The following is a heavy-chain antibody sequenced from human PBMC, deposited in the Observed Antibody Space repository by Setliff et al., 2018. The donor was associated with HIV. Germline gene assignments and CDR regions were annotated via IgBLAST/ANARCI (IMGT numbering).Heavy chain of an antibody. J-gene: IGHJ6*03. CDR2: VYSNGGT. CDR3: ARFPSNRRTEAGKKRNYYHYMDL. Sequence: SETLSLTCTVSGDSISRGPYYWSWIRQSAGRGLEWIGRVYSNGGTNYNPSLRSRVIISVDRSKNQFYLTLVSVTAADTALYYCARFPSNRRTEAGKKRNYYHYMDLWGQGTLVTVSS. D-gene: IGHD6-13*01. CDR1: GDSISRGPYY. V-gene: IGHV4-61*02.